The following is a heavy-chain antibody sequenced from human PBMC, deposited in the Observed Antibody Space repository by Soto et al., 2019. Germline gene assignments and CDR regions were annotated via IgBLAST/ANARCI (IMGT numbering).Heavy chain of an antibody. CDR3: GRGRSGQIVVFY. Sequence: AAGKVSCKASGYTFTGHYIHWVRQAPEQGPEWMGEIGPESGATRYAQKFQGRVTMTRDMSITTVYMELNNLSPDDTAVYYCGRGRSGQIVVFYWGQGTPVTVS. V-gene: IGHV1-2*02. CDR2: IGPESGAT. J-gene: IGHJ4*02. CDR1: GYTFTGHY. D-gene: IGHD5-12*01.